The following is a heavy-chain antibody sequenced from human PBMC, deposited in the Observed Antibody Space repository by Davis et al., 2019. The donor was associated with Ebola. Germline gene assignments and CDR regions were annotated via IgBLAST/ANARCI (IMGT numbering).Heavy chain of an antibody. J-gene: IGHJ5*02. D-gene: IGHD6-13*01. CDR2: IYYSGST. Sequence: MPSETLSLTCTVSGGSISSGDYYWSWIRQPPGKGLEWIGYIYYSGSTYYNPSLKSRVTISVDTSKNQFSLKLSSVTAADTAVYYCASYSSSWPGNWFDPWGQGTLVTVSS. V-gene: IGHV4-30-4*01. CDR1: GGSISSGDYY. CDR3: ASYSSSWPGNWFDP.